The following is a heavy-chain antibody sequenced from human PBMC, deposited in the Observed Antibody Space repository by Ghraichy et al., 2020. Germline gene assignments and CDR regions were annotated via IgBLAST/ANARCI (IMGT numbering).Heavy chain of an antibody. CDR2: IYTGTGPT. V-gene: IGHV3-48*01. D-gene: IGHD7-27*01. J-gene: IGHJ4*02. CDR1: GFTFSSST. CDR3: VRDHLWAFDY. Sequence: GGSLRLSCAASGFTFSSSTMNWVRQVPGKGLEWISFIYTGTGPTGYADSVKGRFSLSRDNAKNSLYLQMNSLRVEDTAVSYCVRDHLWAFDYWGQGILVTVSA.